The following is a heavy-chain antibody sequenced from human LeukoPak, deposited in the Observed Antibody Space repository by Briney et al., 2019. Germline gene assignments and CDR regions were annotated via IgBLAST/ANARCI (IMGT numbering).Heavy chain of an antibody. J-gene: IGHJ4*02. Sequence: PSETLSLTCAVSGYSISSGYYWGWIRQPPGKGLEWIGSIYYSGSTYYNPSLKSRVTISVDTSKNQFSLKLSSVTAADTAVYYCAGASYDSSGVHWGQGTLVTASS. D-gene: IGHD3-22*01. V-gene: IGHV4-38-2*01. CDR2: IYYSGST. CDR1: GYSISSGYY. CDR3: AGASYDSSGVH.